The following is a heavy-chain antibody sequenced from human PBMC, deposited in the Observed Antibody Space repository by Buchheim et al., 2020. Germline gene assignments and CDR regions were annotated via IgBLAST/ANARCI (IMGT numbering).Heavy chain of an antibody. CDR2: IDWDDGE. CDR1: GLSLRNIGVS. CDR3: ARENDYNALDS. V-gene: IGHV2-70*15. D-gene: IGHD5-24*01. J-gene: IGHJ4*02. Sequence: QVSLRESGPAQVRTTETLTLTCTVSGLSLRNIGVSVSWIRPPPGKPLQWLARIDWDDGEYYNTSLETRLTVSNRTSKKQVVLTLTNVDPADTATYYCARENDYNALDSWGQGTL.